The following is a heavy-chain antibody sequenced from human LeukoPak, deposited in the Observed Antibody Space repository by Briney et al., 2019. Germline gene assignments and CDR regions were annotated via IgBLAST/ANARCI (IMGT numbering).Heavy chain of an antibody. J-gene: IGHJ4*02. D-gene: IGHD1-26*01. CDR2: INSDGSST. V-gene: IGHV3-74*01. CDR1: GFSLSSYW. Sequence: GGSLRLSCAASGFSLSSYWMHWVRQVPGKGLVWVSRINSDGSSTSYADSVKGRCSISRDNAKNTLYLQINSLRAEDTAVYFCARGSYYFDYWGQGTLVTVSS. CDR3: ARGSYYFDY.